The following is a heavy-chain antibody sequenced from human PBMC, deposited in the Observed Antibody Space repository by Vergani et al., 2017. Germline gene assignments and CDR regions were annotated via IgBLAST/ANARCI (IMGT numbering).Heavy chain of an antibody. CDR3: ARVPYYYDSSGYSWFDP. D-gene: IGHD3-22*01. CDR1: GGTFSSYA. CDR2: IIPILGIA. Sequence: QVQLVQSGAEVKEPGSSVKVSCKASGGTFSSYAISWVRQAPGQGLEWMGRIIPILGIANYAQKFQGRVTITADKSTSTAYMELSSLRSEDTAVYYCARVPYYYDSSGYSWFDPWGQGTLVTVSS. V-gene: IGHV1-69*04. J-gene: IGHJ5*02.